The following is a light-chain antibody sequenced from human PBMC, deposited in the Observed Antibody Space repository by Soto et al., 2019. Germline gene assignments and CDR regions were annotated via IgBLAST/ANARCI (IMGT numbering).Light chain of an antibody. V-gene: IGKV1-39*01. CDR1: QTISTS. CDR2: AAS. CDR3: QKSSSIPYT. J-gene: IGKJ2*01. Sequence: DIQMTQSPSSLSASVGDRVTITCRASQTISTSLNWYQQNPGKAPKLLIYAASNLQNGVLSRFSGSGSGTDVTITISSLQPEDFSTYYCQKSSSIPYTFGQGTKLEIK.